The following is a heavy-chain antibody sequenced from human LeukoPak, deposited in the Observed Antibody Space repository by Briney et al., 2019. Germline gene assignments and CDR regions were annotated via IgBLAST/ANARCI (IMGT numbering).Heavy chain of an antibody. CDR1: GFTFSVYY. CDR3: TRDPRLVDY. Sequence: GRSLRLSCAASGFTFSVYYMTWIRQAPGKGVEWGSYISGRTSYTNYADSVKGRFTISRDNAKNSLYLQMNSLRAEDTAVYYCTRDPRLVDYWGQGALVTVFS. V-gene: IGHV3-11*05. D-gene: IGHD3-3*01. J-gene: IGHJ4*02. CDR2: ISGRTSYT.